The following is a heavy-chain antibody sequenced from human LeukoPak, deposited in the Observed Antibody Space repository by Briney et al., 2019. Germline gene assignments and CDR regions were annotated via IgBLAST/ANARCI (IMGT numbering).Heavy chain of an antibody. CDR1: GFTFSSYA. D-gene: IGHD1-26*01. CDR3: ARDGGSYHGLDS. J-gene: IGHJ4*02. Sequence: GGSLRLSCAASGFTFSSYAMSWVRQAPGKGLEWVSAISGSGGSTYYADSVKGRFTISRDNSKNTLYLQMNSLRAEDTAVYYCARDGGSYHGLDSWGQGTLVTVSS. CDR2: ISGSGGST. V-gene: IGHV3-23*01.